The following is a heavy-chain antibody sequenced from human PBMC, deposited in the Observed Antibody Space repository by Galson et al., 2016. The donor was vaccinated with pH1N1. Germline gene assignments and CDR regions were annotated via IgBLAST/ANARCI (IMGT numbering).Heavy chain of an antibody. V-gene: IGHV1-69*01. CDR3: AREDYYDTDLSDWYFDL. Sequence: QSGAEVKKPGDSLKISCKASGGTFGSYGINWVRQAPGQGLEWMGGIIPIFKTTKYAQNFQGRVTITADESTTTAYMELSSLRSEDTAVYYCAREDYYDTDLSDWYFDLWGRGTLLTVSS. D-gene: IGHD3-22*01. J-gene: IGHJ2*01. CDR1: GGTFGSYG. CDR2: IIPIFKTT.